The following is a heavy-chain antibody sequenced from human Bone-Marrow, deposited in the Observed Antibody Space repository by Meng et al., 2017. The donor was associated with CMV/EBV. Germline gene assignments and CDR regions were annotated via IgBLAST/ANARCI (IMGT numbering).Heavy chain of an antibody. CDR2: IRYDGSNK. Sequence: GESLKISCAASGFTFSSYGMHWVRQAPGKGLEWVAFIRYDGSNKYYADSVKGRFTIPRDNSKNTLYLQMNSLRAEDTAVYYCAKMVTGTTGGGDYWGQGTLVTVSS. D-gene: IGHD1-20*01. V-gene: IGHV3-30*02. J-gene: IGHJ4*02. CDR1: GFTFSSYG. CDR3: AKMVTGTTGGGDY.